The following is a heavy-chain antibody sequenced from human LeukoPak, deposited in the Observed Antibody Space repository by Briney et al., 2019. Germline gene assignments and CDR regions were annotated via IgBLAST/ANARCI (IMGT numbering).Heavy chain of an antibody. V-gene: IGHV1-2*02. CDR3: ARELDSYYYDNSGR. CDR2: INPNSGGT. CDR1: GYTFTDYY. J-gene: IGHJ4*02. D-gene: IGHD3-22*01. Sequence: ASVKVSCKASGYTFTDYYIHWVRQAPGQGLEWMGWINPNSGGTNYAQKFQGRVTMTSDTSVSTAYMELSRLRSDDTAVFYCARELDSYYYDNSGRWGQGTLVTVSS.